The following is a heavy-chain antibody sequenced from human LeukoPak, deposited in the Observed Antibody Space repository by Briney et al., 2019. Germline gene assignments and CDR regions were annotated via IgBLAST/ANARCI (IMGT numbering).Heavy chain of an antibody. V-gene: IGHV3-48*01. CDR3: AGISSWSYNWFDP. J-gene: IGHJ5*02. Sequence: GGSLRLSCAASGFTFSSYGMSWVRQAPGKGLEWVSYISSSSSIIYYADSVKGRFTISRDNAKNSLYLQMNSLRAEDTAVYYCAGISSWSYNWFDPWGQGTLVTVSS. D-gene: IGHD6-13*01. CDR1: GFTFSSYG. CDR2: ISSSSSII.